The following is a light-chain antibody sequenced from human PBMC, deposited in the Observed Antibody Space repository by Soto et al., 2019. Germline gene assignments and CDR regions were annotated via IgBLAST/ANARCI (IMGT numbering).Light chain of an antibody. CDR3: QQYNNWPLLT. J-gene: IGKJ4*01. CDR2: GAS. V-gene: IGKV3-15*01. Sequence: EIVMTQSPATLSVSPGERATLSCRASQSVSSNLAWYQQKPGQAPRLLISGASTRATGIPARFSGDGSGTEFSLTINSLQSEDFSVYYCQQYNNWPLLTFGGGTKVEIK. CDR1: QSVSSN.